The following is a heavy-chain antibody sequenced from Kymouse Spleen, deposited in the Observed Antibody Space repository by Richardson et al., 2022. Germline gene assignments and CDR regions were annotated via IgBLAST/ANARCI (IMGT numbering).Heavy chain of an antibody. D-gene: IGHD3-10*01. CDR3: ARSTMVRGVKGDWFDP. CDR1: GFTFSSYW. J-gene: IGHJ5*02. V-gene: IGHV3-74*01. CDR2: INSDGSST. Sequence: EVQLVESGGGLVQPGGSLRLSCAASGFTFSSYWMHWVRQAPGKGLVWVSRINSDGSSTSYADSVKGRFTISRDNAKNTLYLQMNSLRAEDTAVYYCARSTMVRGVKGDWFDPWGQGTLVTVSS.